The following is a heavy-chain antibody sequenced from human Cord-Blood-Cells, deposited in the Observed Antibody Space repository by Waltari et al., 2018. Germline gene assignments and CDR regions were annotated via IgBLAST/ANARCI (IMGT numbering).Heavy chain of an antibody. CDR1: GGTFSRYA. J-gene: IGHJ3*02. CDR3: ALPTPDHDAFDI. Sequence: QAQLVQSGAEVKKPGYPVKVSCTASGGTFSRYAISLVRQAPGQGLEWMGGIIPIFGTANYAQKFQGRVTITADESTSTAYMELSSLRSEDTAVYYCALPTPDHDAFDIWGQGTMVTVSS. V-gene: IGHV1-69*01. D-gene: IGHD2-2*01. CDR2: IIPIFGTA.